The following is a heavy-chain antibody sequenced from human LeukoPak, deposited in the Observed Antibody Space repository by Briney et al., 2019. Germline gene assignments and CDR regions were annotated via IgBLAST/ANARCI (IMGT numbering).Heavy chain of an antibody. CDR2: VTSSSSFI. D-gene: IGHD1-26*01. CDR3: AREGSELWMDY. Sequence: GGSLRLSCAASNFTFSDYTMNWVRQTPGKGLEWLSFVTSSSSFIYYADSVKGRFTISRDNAKNSLYLQMNSLRAEDTAVYYCAREGSELWMDYWGQGTLVTVSS. J-gene: IGHJ4*02. V-gene: IGHV3-21*01. CDR1: NFTFSDYT.